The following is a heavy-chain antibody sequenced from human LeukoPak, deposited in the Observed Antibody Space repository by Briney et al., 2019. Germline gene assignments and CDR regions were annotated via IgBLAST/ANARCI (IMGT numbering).Heavy chain of an antibody. J-gene: IGHJ6*02. V-gene: IGHV4-34*01. Sequence: SETLSLTCAVYGGSFSGYYWSWIRQPPGKGLEWIGEINHSGSTNYNPSLKSRVTISVDTSKNQFSLKLSSVTAADTAVYYCASNIHVPYGMDVWGQGTTATVSS. CDR3: ASNIHVPYGMDV. CDR1: GGSFSGYY. D-gene: IGHD3-10*02. CDR2: INHSGST.